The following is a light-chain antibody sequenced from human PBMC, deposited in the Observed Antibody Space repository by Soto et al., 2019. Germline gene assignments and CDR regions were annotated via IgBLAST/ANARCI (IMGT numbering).Light chain of an antibody. J-gene: IGKJ4*01. Sequence: EIVMTPSPATLSVSPPERAPLACRASQRVGSDLAWYQQSPGQAPRLVMYDIFTRATSVPTRISGSGSGSEFTLTIRSLQSEDFAVYYCQQYNSWPLTFGGGGKV. CDR1: QRVGSD. V-gene: IGKV3D-15*01. CDR2: DIF. CDR3: QQYNSWPLT.